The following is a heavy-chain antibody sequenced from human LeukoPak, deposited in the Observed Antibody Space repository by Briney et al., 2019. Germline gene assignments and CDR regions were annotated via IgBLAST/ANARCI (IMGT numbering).Heavy chain of an antibody. CDR3: ARVGSGWSPVEYYFDY. CDR2: IYTSGST. Sequence: PSETLSLTCTVSGGSISSYYWSWIRQPAGKGLEWIGRIYTSGSTNYNPSLKRRVTISVETSKNQFSLKLRYGTAADTAVYYCARVGSGWSPVEYYFDYWGQGTLVTVSS. CDR1: GGSISSYY. D-gene: IGHD6-19*01. J-gene: IGHJ4*02. V-gene: IGHV4-4*07.